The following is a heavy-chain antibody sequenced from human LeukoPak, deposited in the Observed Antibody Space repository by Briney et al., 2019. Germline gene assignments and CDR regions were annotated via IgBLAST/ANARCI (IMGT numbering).Heavy chain of an antibody. CDR2: IYPGDSDT. J-gene: IGHJ1*01. CDR3: ARRGASSEYFHD. CDR1: GNSFTTYW. Sequence: GESLKISCKDSGNSFTTYWIGRVRQMPGKGLEWMGTIYPGDSDTRYSPSFQGQVTISVDKSINTAYLHWSSLKASDTAMYYCARRGASSEYFHDWGQGTLVTVSS. V-gene: IGHV5-51*01.